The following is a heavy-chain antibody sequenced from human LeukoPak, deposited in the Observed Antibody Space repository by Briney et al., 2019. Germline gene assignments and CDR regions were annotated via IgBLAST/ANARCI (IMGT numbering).Heavy chain of an antibody. CDR1: GFTFSSYA. CDR3: AKGGGSGSYSRIDY. Sequence: GGSLRLSCAASGFTFSSYAMSWVRQAPGKGLEWVSSISGSGGRTYYADSAKCRSTISRDNSKNTLYLQMNTLRVDDTAVYYCAKGGGSGSYSRIDYWGQGTLVTVSS. V-gene: IGHV3-23*01. CDR2: ISGSGGRT. J-gene: IGHJ4*02. D-gene: IGHD3-10*01.